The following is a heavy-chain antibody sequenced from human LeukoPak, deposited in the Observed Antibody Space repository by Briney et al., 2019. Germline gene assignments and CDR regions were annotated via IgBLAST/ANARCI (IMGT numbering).Heavy chain of an antibody. CDR3: AIRGYSGYDSPRDAFDI. Sequence: QPGGSLRLSCAASGFTFSSYSMNWVRQAPGKGLEWVSGISYSGGSTYSADSVKGRFTISRDNSKNTLFLQMNRLRAEDTAIYYCAIRGYSGYDSPRDAFDIWGQGTMVTVSS. V-gene: IGHV3-23*01. CDR1: GFTFSSYS. CDR2: ISYSGGST. D-gene: IGHD5-12*01. J-gene: IGHJ3*02.